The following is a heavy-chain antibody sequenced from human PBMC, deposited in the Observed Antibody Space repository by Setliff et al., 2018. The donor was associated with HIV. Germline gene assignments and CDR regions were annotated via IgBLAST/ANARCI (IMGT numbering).Heavy chain of an antibody. CDR1: GFSLSTYS. J-gene: IGHJ6*03. V-gene: IGHV3-48*01. CDR3: ARGSRQLTIFGVVFKTNYYFMDV. D-gene: IGHD3-3*01. CDR2: ISSDSRTT. Sequence: PGGSLRLSCIASGFSLSTYSMNWVRQAPGKGLEWISYISSDSRTTYYNPSLKSRVTISADTSKNQFSLTLNSVTAADTAVYYCARGSRQLTIFGVVFKTNYYFMDVWGKGTAVTVSS.